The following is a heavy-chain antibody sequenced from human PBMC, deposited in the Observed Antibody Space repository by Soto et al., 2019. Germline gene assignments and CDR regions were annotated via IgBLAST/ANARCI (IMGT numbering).Heavy chain of an antibody. D-gene: IGHD6-19*01. CDR1: GFTFSTYA. Sequence: LSLTCAASGFTFSTYAMHWVRQAPGKGLEWVAIISYDGNNKYHADSVKGRFAISRDNSRKTLYLQMNSLRAEDTAVYYCAMNPVAGTVGWFDPWGQGTLVTVSS. V-gene: IGHV3-30*09. CDR3: AMNPVAGTVGWFDP. CDR2: ISYDGNNK. J-gene: IGHJ5*02.